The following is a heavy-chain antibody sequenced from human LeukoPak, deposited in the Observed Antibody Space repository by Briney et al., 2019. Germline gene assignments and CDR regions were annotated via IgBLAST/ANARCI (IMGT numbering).Heavy chain of an antibody. CDR2: IFPSGGEI. CDR3: ATYRQVLLPFES. V-gene: IGHV3-23*01. CDR1: GFTFSTFA. Sequence: AGGSLRLSCEASGFTFSTFAMIWVRQPPGKGLEWVSSIFPSGGEIHYADSVRGRFTISRDNSKSTLSLQMSSLRAEDTAIYYCATYRQVLLPFESWGQGTLVTVSS. D-gene: IGHD2-8*02. J-gene: IGHJ4*02.